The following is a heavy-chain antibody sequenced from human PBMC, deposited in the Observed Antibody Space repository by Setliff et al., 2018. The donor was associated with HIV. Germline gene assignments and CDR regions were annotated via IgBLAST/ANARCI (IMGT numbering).Heavy chain of an antibody. Sequence: ETLSLTCTVSGDFVSSSYWSWIRQAPGKGLEWIGYVYTTLSTNYNPSLKSRVAISVDTSKNQVSLKLTSVTAADTAVYYCPSDHRPYRASGVDNSNFYYMDVWGEGTTVTVSS. CDR2: VYTTLST. CDR3: PSDHRPYRASGVDNSNFYYMDV. V-gene: IGHV4-4*08. J-gene: IGHJ6*03. CDR1: GDFVSSSY. D-gene: IGHD1-20*01.